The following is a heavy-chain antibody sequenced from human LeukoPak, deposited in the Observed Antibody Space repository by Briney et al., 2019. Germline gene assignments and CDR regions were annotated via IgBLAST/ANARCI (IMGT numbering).Heavy chain of an antibody. J-gene: IGHJ4*02. Sequence: SETLSLTCAVSGYSINSGYYWGWIRQPPGKGLEWIGSIYHSGSTYYNPSLKSRVTISVDTSKNQFSLKLSSVTAADTAVYYCAARDILTGYSPKAVRFDYWGQGTLVTVSS. CDR2: IYHSGST. CDR1: GYSINSGYY. D-gene: IGHD3-9*01. CDR3: AARDILTGYSPKAVRFDY. V-gene: IGHV4-38-2*01.